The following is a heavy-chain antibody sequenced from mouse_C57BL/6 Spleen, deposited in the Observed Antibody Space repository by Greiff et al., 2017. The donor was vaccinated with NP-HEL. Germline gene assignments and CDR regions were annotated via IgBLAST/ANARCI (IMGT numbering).Heavy chain of an antibody. V-gene: IGHV1-64*01. J-gene: IGHJ4*01. CDR3: ARDYDYDEYAMDD. CDR2: IHPNSGST. D-gene: IGHD2-4*01. CDR1: GYTFTSYW. Sequence: VQLQQPGAELVKPGASVKLSCKASGYTFTSYWMNWVKQRPGQGLEWIGMIHPNSGSTNYNEKFKSKATLTVDKSSSTAYMQLSSLTSEDSAVYYGARDYDYDEYAMDDWGQGTSVTVSS.